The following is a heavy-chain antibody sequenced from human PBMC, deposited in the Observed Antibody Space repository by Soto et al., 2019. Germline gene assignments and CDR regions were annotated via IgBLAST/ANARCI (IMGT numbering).Heavy chain of an antibody. J-gene: IGHJ4*02. D-gene: IGHD6-13*01. CDR3: ARGSIVAAV. V-gene: IGHV4-34*02. CDR1: GGSFSGYY. CDR2: INHSGST. Sequence: QVQLQQWGAGLVKPSETLSLTCAVSGGSFSGYYWTWIRQPPGKGLEWIGEINHSGSTNYNPSLRTRVTLSVDTSKSQFSMTMNSMPAADTAVYFCARGSIVAAVWGQGILVTVSS.